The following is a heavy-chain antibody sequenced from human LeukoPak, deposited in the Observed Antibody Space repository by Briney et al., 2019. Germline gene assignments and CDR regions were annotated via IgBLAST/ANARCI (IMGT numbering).Heavy chain of an antibody. CDR1: GFTFSSYA. D-gene: IGHD5-24*01. CDR3: ARDKVEIDY. CDR2: ISYDGSNK. V-gene: IGHV3-30*04. J-gene: IGHJ4*02. Sequence: GRSLRLSGAASGFTFSSYAMRWGRQARGRGLEWVAVISYDGSNKYYADSVKGRFTISRDNSKNTLYLQMNSLRADDTAVYYCARDKVEIDYWGQGTQVTVSS.